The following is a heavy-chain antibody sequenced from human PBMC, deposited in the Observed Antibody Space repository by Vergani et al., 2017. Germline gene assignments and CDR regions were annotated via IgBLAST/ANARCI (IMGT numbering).Heavy chain of an antibody. V-gene: IGHV3-21*01. J-gene: IGHJ4*02. D-gene: IGHD6-19*01. CDR1: GFTFSSYS. CDR2: ISSSSSYI. CDR3: AREYSSGHLDY. Sequence: EVQLVESGGGLVKPGGSLRLSCAASGFTFSSYSMNWVRQAPGKGLEWVSSISSSSSYIYYAYSVKGRFTISRDNAKNSLYLQMNSLRAEDTAVYYCAREYSSGHLDYWGQGTLVTVSS.